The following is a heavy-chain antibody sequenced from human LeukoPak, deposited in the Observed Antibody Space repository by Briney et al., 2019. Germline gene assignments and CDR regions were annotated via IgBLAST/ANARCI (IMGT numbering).Heavy chain of an antibody. CDR2: ISYSGGT. V-gene: IGHV4-39*01. CDR3: ARRGTDFDY. CDR1: GGSISSSSYF. D-gene: IGHD3-16*01. J-gene: IGHJ4*02. Sequence: PSETLFLTCTVSGGSISSSSYFWGWIRQPPGKGLEWIGTISYSGGTSYNPSLKSRVTISVDTSKNQFSLQLSSVTAADTAVYYCARRGTDFDYWGQGTLVTVSS.